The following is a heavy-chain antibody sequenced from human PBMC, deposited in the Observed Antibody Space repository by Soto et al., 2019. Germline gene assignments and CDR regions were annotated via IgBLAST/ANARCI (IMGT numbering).Heavy chain of an antibody. CDR3: ARVRLGKNDY. Sequence: SETLSLTCTVSGGSISSSSYYWGWIRQPPGKGLEWIGSIYYSGSTYYNPSLKSRVTISVDTSKNQFSLKLSSVTAADTAVYYCARVRLGKNDYWGQGTPVTVSS. J-gene: IGHJ4*02. D-gene: IGHD2-15*01. CDR2: IYYSGST. CDR1: GGSISSSSYY. V-gene: IGHV4-39*01.